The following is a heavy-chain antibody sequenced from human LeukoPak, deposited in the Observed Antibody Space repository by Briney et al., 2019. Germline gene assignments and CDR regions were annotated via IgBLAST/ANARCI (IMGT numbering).Heavy chain of an antibody. CDR2: INPNSGGT. CDR1: GYTFTGYY. Sequence: ASVKVSCKASGYTFTGYYMHWVRQAPGQGLEWMGWINPNSGGTNYAQKFQGRVTMTRDTSISTAYMELSRLRSDDTAVYYCARVISDSSGWYDWFDPWDQGTLVTVSS. J-gene: IGHJ5*02. V-gene: IGHV1-2*02. D-gene: IGHD6-19*01. CDR3: ARVISDSSGWYDWFDP.